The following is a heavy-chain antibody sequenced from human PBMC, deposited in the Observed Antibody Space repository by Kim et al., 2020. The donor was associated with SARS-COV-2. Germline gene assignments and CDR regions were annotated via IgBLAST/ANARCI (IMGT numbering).Heavy chain of an antibody. J-gene: IGHJ5*02. Sequence: GGSLRLSCAASGFTFSSYWMGWVRQAPGKGPEWVANIKEDGSQKYYVDSLKGRFTISRDNARDSLYLQMNSLRADDTAVYYCARVLGYGWFDPWGQGTLVTVSS. CDR1: GFTFSSYW. CDR2: IKEDGSQK. V-gene: IGHV3-7*03. D-gene: IGHD5-18*01. CDR3: ARVLGYGWFDP.